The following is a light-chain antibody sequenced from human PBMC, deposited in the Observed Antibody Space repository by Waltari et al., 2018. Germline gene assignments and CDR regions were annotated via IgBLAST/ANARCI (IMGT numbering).Light chain of an antibody. V-gene: IGKV1-39*01. Sequence: DIQMTQSPSSLSASIGDRVPITCRASQTINRCLNWYQQKPGKAPNLLIYAASNLQSGVPSRFSGSGSGTDFTLTINSLQPEDFATYYCQQANSFPLTFGGGTKVEIK. CDR3: QQANSFPLT. CDR2: AAS. J-gene: IGKJ4*01. CDR1: QTINRC.